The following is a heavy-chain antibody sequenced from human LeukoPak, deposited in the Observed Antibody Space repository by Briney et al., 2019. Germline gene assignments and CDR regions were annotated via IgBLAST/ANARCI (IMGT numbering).Heavy chain of an antibody. J-gene: IGHJ4*02. D-gene: IGHD3-3*01. Sequence: ASVKVSCKASGYTFTGYYMHWVRQAPGQGLEWTGWINPNSGGTNYAQKFQGRVTMTRDTSISTAYMELSRLRSDDTAVYYCARFDDFWSGRDYWGQGTLVTVSS. CDR3: ARFDDFWSGRDY. CDR1: GYTFTGYY. CDR2: INPNSGGT. V-gene: IGHV1-2*02.